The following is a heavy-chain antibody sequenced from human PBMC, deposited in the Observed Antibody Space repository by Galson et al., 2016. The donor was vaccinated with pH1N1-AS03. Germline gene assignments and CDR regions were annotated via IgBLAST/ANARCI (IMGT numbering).Heavy chain of an antibody. CDR2: ISGSGGST. Sequence: SLRLSCAASGFTFSSYAMSWVRQAPGKGLEWVSAISGSGGSTYYADSVKGRFTISRDNSKNTLHLQMNSLRAEGTAVYYCAKSKDMAATAGDYWGQGTLVTVSS. D-gene: IGHD5-12*01. CDR3: AKSKDMAATAGDY. V-gene: IGHV3-23*01. CDR1: GFTFSSYA. J-gene: IGHJ4*02.